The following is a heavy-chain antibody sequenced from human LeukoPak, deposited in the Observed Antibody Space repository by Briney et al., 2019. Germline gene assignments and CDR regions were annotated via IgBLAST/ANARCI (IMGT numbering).Heavy chain of an antibody. J-gene: IGHJ4*02. CDR3: ARDEHCSGGSCYGSLPYFDY. V-gene: IGHV3-7*04. CDR1: GSTFNIYS. Sequence: PGRTLRLSCAASGSTFNIYSMSWVRQAPGKGLEWVAYIKQDGSEKYYVDSVKGRFTISRDNAKNSLYLRMNSLRAEDTAVYYCARDEHCSGGSCYGSLPYFDYWGQGTLVTVSS. D-gene: IGHD2-15*01. CDR2: IKQDGSEK.